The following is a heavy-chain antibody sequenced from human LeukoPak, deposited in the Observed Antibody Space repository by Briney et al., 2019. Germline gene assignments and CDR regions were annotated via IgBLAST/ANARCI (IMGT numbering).Heavy chain of an antibody. CDR3: ARAVPLARGVNYYDY. CDR2: IYTGGST. V-gene: IGHV3-53*01. Sequence: PGGSLRLSCAVSGFSVSNNYMSWVRQAPGKGLEWVSVIYTGGSTDYADSVKGRFIISRDSSKNTVYLQMNNLRVDDTAVYYCARAVPLARGVNYYDYWGQGTLVAVSS. J-gene: IGHJ4*02. CDR1: GFSVSNNY. D-gene: IGHD3-10*01.